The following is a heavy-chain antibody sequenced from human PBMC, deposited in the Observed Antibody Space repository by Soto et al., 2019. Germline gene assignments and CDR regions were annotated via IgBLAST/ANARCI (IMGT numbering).Heavy chain of an antibody. CDR1: GGSITGFY. CDR2: IYYGGST. Sequence: SETLSLTCTVSGGSITGFYWSWIRQPPGKGLEWIGYIYYGGSTNYNPSLGSRVTISVDTSRNQFSLKLSSVTAADTAVYYCARYHQYYEHWGQGTLVTVSS. J-gene: IGHJ1*01. V-gene: IGHV4-59*08. CDR3: ARYHQYYEH.